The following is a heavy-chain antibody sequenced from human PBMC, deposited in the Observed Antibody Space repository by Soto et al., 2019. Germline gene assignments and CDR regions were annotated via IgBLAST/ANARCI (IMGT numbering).Heavy chain of an antibody. CDR1: GFTFSDYY. Sequence: LRLSCAASGFTFSDYYMSWIRQAPGKGLEWVSYISSSGSTIYYADSVKGRFTISRDNAKNSLYLQMNSLSAEDTAVYYCAREEQWLADYYYYYGMEVWGQGTT. CDR2: ISSSGSTI. CDR3: AREEQWLADYYYYYGMEV. D-gene: IGHD6-19*01. V-gene: IGHV3-11*01. J-gene: IGHJ6*02.